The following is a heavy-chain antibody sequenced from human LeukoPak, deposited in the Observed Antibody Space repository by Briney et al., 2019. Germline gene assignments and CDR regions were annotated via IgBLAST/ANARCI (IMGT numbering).Heavy chain of an antibody. CDR1: GFTFSSYA. Sequence: GGSLRLSCAASGFTFSSYAINWVPHAPGGGLEWVSAISGSGDSTFYADSVKGRFTISRDNSKNTLYLQMNSLRAEDTAVYYCAKTPHGYSSGWNYFDYWGQGTLVSVSS. CDR3: AKTPHGYSSGWNYFDY. D-gene: IGHD6-19*01. J-gene: IGHJ4*02. V-gene: IGHV3-23*01. CDR2: ISGSGDST.